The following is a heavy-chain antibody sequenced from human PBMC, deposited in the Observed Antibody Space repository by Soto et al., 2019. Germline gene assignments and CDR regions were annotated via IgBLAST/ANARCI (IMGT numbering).Heavy chain of an antibody. CDR1: GGTFSSYT. CDR2: IIPILGIA. V-gene: IGHV1-69*10. D-gene: IGHD2-15*01. J-gene: IGHJ3*02. CDR3: ARDTLVAATRDDAFDI. Sequence: ASVKVSCKASGGTFSSYTISWVRQAPGQGLEWMGRIIPILGIANYAQKFQGRVTITADKSTSTAYMELSSLRSEDTAVYYCARDTLVAATRDDAFDIWGQGTMVTVSS.